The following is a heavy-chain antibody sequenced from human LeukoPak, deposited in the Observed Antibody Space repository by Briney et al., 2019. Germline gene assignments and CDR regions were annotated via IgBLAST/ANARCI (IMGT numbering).Heavy chain of an antibody. CDR1: GGSISSYY. V-gene: IGHV4-59*01. D-gene: IGHD6-19*01. J-gene: IGHJ4*02. CDR2: IYYSGST. Sequence: SETLSLTCTVSGGSISSYYWSWIRQPPGKGLEWIGYIYYSGSTNYNPSLKSRVTISVDTSKNQFSLKLSSVTAADTAVYYCARVLGSGWPINYHFDYWGQGTLVTVSS. CDR3: ARVLGSGWPINYHFDY.